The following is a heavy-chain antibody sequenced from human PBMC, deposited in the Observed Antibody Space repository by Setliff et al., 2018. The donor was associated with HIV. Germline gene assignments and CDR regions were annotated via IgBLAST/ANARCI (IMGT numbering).Heavy chain of an antibody. V-gene: IGHV4-4*07. CDR2: IYTSGST. D-gene: IGHD3-16*01. J-gene: IGHJ6*03. Sequence: KASETLSLTCTVSGGSISSYYWSWIRQPAGKGLEWIGHIYTSGSTNYNPSLKSRVTMSVDTSKNQFSLELSSVTAADTAVYYCARDVPWGDYYYYMDVWGKGTTVTVSS. CDR3: ARDVPWGDYYYYMDV. CDR1: GGSISSYY.